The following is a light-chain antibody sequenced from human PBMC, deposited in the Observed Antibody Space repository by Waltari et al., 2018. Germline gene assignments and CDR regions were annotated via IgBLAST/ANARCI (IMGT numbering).Light chain of an antibody. V-gene: IGKV3-20*01. CDR3: QKYSSSPWT. CDR1: QSVSSY. J-gene: IGKJ1*01. Sequence: ILTQSPATVSLSSGEIATLSCRASQSVSSYLAWYQQKPGQAPRLLIYGASSRATGIPDRFSGSGSGTEFTLTISSLEPEDFAVYYCQKYSSSPWTFGQGTKVEIK. CDR2: GAS.